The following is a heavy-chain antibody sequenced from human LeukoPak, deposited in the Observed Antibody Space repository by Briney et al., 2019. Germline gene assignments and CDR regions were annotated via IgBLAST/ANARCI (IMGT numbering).Heavy chain of an antibody. CDR3: TRTGVGSGSHYYYYGMDD. V-gene: IGHV6-1*01. Sequence: SQTLSLTFAISGDSVSSSSAAWNWIRQSPSRGLEWLGRIHYRSKWYNDYAVSVKGRINIKSDTSKNQFSLQLNSVTPEDTAVYYCTRTGVGSGSHYYYYGMDDWGQGTTVTVSS. CDR1: GDSVSSSSAA. CDR2: IHYRSKWYN. J-gene: IGHJ6*02. D-gene: IGHD1-26*01.